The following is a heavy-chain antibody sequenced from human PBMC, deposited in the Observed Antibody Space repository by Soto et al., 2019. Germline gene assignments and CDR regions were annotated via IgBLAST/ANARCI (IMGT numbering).Heavy chain of an antibody. V-gene: IGHV3-74*01. CDR1: GFSFNTYW. CDR3: ATVATNSYDWFDP. Sequence: EVHLVESGGTLVQPGGSLRLSCAASGFSFNTYWMHWVRQAPGKGLVWVSRINSDGTKTTHADSVKGRFTISRDNAKNTVYLQMNSLRAEDTAVYYCATVATNSYDWFDPWGQGTLVTVSS. D-gene: IGHD5-12*01. J-gene: IGHJ5*02. CDR2: INSDGTKT.